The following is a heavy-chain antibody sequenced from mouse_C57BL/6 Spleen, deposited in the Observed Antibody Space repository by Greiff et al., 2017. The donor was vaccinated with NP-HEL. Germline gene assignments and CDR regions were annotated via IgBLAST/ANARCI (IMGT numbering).Heavy chain of an antibody. D-gene: IGHD2-13*01. J-gene: IGHJ2*01. Sequence: EVKVVESGGGLVQPGGSLKLSCAASGFTFSDYGMAWVRQAPRKGPEWVAFISNLAYSIYYADTVTGRFTIARENAKNTLYLEMSSLRSEDTAMYYCARQGLGRGYYFDYWGQGTTLTVSS. CDR2: ISNLAYSI. CDR3: ARQGLGRGYYFDY. CDR1: GFTFSDYG. V-gene: IGHV5-15*01.